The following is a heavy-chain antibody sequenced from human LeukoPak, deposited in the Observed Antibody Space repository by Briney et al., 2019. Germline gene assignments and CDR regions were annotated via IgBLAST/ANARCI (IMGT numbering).Heavy chain of an antibody. Sequence: SETLSLTCAVYGGSFSGYYWSWIRQPPGKGLEWIGEINHSGSTNYNPSLKSRVTISVDTSKNQFSLKLSSVTAADTAVYYCAPGKWLPPYFQHWGQGTLVTVSS. CDR2: INHSGST. D-gene: IGHD6-19*01. CDR1: GGSFSGYY. CDR3: APGKWLPPYFQH. J-gene: IGHJ1*01. V-gene: IGHV4-34*01.